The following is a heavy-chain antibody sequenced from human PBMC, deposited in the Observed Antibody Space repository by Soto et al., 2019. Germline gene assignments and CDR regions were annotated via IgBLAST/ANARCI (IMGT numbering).Heavy chain of an antibody. CDR1: GYTFTSYA. CDR3: ARAPLLWFGATPGGKFDY. Sequence: QVQLVQSGAEVKKPGASVKVSCKASGYTFTSYAMHWVRQAPGQRLEWMGWINAGNGNTKYSQKFQGRVTITRDTSASTAYMELSSLRSEDTAVYYCARAPLLWFGATPGGKFDYWGQGTLVTVSS. V-gene: IGHV1-3*01. D-gene: IGHD3-10*01. J-gene: IGHJ4*02. CDR2: INAGNGNT.